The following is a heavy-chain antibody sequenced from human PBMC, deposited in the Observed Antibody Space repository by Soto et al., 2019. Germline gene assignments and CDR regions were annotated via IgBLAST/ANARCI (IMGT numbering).Heavy chain of an antibody. J-gene: IGHJ4*02. CDR2: IKQDGSEK. CDR3: ARHLCSGGTCVFDY. CDR1: GFTFSSYW. D-gene: IGHD2-15*01. Sequence: EVQLVESGGGLVQPGGSLRLSCAASGFTFSSYWMSWVRQAPGKGLEWVANIKQDGSEKYYVDSVKGRFTISRDNAKNSLYLQMNSLRAEDTAVYYCARHLCSGGTCVFDYWGQGTLVTVSS. V-gene: IGHV3-7*02.